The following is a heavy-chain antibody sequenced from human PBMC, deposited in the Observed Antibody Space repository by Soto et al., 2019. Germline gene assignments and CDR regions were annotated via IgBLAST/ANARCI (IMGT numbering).Heavy chain of an antibody. CDR3: AREQYSSSWYPDYYYYGMDV. Sequence: PVGSLRLSCAASGFTFSSYGMHWVRQAPGKGLEWVAVIWYDGSNKYCADSVKGRFTISRDNSKNTLYLQMNSLRAEDTAVYYCAREQYSSSWYPDYYYYGMDVWGQGTTVTV. CDR2: IWYDGSNK. V-gene: IGHV3-33*01. J-gene: IGHJ6*02. CDR1: GFTFSSYG. D-gene: IGHD6-13*01.